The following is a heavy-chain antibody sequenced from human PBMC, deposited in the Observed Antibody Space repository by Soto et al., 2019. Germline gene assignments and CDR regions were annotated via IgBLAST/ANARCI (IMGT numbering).Heavy chain of an antibody. D-gene: IGHD1-7*01. CDR1: GFTVSNNY. J-gene: IGHJ4*02. V-gene: IGHV3-30*03. Sequence: PGGSLRLSCAVSGFTVSNNYMSWVRQAPGKGLEWVAVISYDGSNKYYADSVKGRFTISRDNSKNTLYLQMNSLRAEDTAVYYCAAGTTWGYFDYWGQGTLVTVSS. CDR3: AAGTTWGYFDY. CDR2: ISYDGSNK.